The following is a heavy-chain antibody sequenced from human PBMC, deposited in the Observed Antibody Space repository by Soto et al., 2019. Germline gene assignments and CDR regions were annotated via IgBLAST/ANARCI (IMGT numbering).Heavy chain of an antibody. CDR1: VGSINNDDFY. V-gene: IGHV4-30-4*01. D-gene: IGHD3-22*01. J-gene: IGHJ2*01. Sequence: PSETVSLTCSVSVGSINNDDFYWSWLRQTPGKGLQWIGYVYYSGSSDCIPSLKSRLSMSIDKSKNQFTLKLSSVTAADTAIYYCARMSYYYDKWYFDLWGRGTLVTVSS. CDR2: VYYSGSS. CDR3: ARMSYYYDKWYFDL.